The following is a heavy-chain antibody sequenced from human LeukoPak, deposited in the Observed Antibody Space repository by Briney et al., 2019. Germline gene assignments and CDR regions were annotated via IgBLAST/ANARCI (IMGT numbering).Heavy chain of an antibody. CDR3: ARERGSSFDY. D-gene: IGHD1-26*01. J-gene: IGHJ4*02. Sequence: PSQTLSLTCTVSGGSISSGGYYWSWMRQPPGKGLEWIGYIYYSGSTYYNPSLKSRVTISVDTSKNQFSLKLSSVTSADTAVYYCARERGSSFDYWGQGTLVTVSS. CDR2: IYYSGST. CDR1: GGSISSGGYY. V-gene: IGHV4-31*03.